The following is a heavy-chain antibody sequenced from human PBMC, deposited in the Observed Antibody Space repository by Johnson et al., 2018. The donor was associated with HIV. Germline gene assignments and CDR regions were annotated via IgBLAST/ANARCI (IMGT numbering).Heavy chain of an antibody. V-gene: IGHV3-66*02. Sequence: VQLVESGGGLVQPGGSLRLSFTASGLTVSSNYMSWVRQAPGKGLEWVSIIYSGGSTYYTDSLKGRFTMSRDNSKNTLYLQMNSLRAEDTAVYYCARESSSSSGAFDIWGQGTMVTVSS. J-gene: IGHJ3*02. CDR2: IYSGGST. D-gene: IGHD6-6*01. CDR3: ARESSSSSGAFDI. CDR1: GLTVSSNY.